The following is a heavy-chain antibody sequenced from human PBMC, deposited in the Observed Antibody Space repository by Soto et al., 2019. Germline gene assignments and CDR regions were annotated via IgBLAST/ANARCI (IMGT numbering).Heavy chain of an antibody. CDR3: ARHYSGTTQVSYYGMDV. J-gene: IGHJ6*02. V-gene: IGHV5-51*01. D-gene: IGHD1-1*01. CDR2: IYPGDSDT. Sequence: PGLSPKISCKGSGYSFTSYWIGCLRQMPCQSLEWMGIIYPGDSDTRYSPSFQGQVTISADKSISTAYLQWSSLKASDTAMYYCARHYSGTTQVSYYGMDVWGQGTTVTVSS. CDR1: GYSFTSYW.